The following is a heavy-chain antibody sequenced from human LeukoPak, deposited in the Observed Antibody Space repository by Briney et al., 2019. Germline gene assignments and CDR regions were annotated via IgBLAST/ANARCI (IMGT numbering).Heavy chain of an antibody. V-gene: IGHV3-23*01. CDR1: GFTFSNYA. CDR3: AKDPLPYYDFH. J-gene: IGHJ4*02. CDR2: IGASDDDRT. D-gene: IGHD3-3*01. Sequence: GGSLRLSCAASGFTFSNYAMSWVRQAPGKGLEWVSAIGASDDDRTFYAASVKGRFTISRDNSKNTLYLQLNSLRAEDTAVYYCAKDPLPYYDFHWGQGTLVTVSS.